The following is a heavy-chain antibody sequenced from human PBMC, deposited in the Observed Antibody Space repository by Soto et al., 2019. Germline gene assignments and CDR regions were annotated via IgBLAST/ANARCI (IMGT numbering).Heavy chain of an antibody. V-gene: IGHV4-34*01. D-gene: IGHD2-2*01. J-gene: IGHJ5*02. CDR3: ARARLRHCSSTSCLVYNWFDP. CDR2: IKHSGST. CDR1: GGSFSGYY. Sequence: QVQLQQWGAGLLKPSETLSLTCAVYGGSFSGYYWSWIRQPPGKGLEWIGEIKHSGSTNYNPSLKSRVTISVDTSKNQFSLKLSSVTAADTAVYYCARARLRHCSSTSCLVYNWFDPWGQGTLVTVSS.